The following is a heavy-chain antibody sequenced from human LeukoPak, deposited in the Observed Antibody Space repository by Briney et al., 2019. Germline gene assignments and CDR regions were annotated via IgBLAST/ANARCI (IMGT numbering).Heavy chain of an antibody. V-gene: IGHV3-66*04. CDR1: GFTVSTIY. J-gene: IGHJ6*02. D-gene: IGHD3-3*01. Sequence: GGSLRLSCAASGFTVSTIYMSWVRQAPGKGLEWVSVVYSGGSTYYADSVKGRFTISRDNSKNTLYLQMSSLRAEDTAVYYCARHFGVISKGVYYYYYGLDVWGQGTTATVSS. CDR2: VYSGGST. CDR3: ARHFGVISKGVYYYYYGLDV.